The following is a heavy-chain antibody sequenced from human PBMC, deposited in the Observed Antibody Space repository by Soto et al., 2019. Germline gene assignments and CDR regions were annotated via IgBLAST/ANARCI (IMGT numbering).Heavy chain of an antibody. J-gene: IGHJ4*02. CDR2: ISGSGGST. D-gene: IGHD5-12*01. CDR3: AKLRVATTKYYFDY. CDR1: GFTFSSYA. Sequence: GGSLRLSXAASGFTFSSYAMSWVRQAPGKGLEWVSAISGSGGSTYYADSVKGRFTISRDNSKNTLYLQMNSLRAEDTAVYYCAKLRVATTKYYFDYWGQGTLVTVSS. V-gene: IGHV3-23*01.